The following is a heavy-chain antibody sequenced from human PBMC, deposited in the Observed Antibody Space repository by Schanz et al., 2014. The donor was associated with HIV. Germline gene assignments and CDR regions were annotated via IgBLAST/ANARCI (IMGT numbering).Heavy chain of an antibody. CDR2: ISTGGERT. J-gene: IGHJ4*02. CDR1: GFPISNFA. V-gene: IGHV3-23*04. CDR3: GTYNYGSGHDY. Sequence: EQLVESGGGVVQPGRSLRLSCVASGFPISNFAMSWVRQDPGRGLEWVSAISTGGERTFYADSVKGRFTISRDNSKNTLYLQMNSLRAEDTAIYHCGTYNYGSGHDYWGQGTLVTVSS. D-gene: IGHD3-10*01.